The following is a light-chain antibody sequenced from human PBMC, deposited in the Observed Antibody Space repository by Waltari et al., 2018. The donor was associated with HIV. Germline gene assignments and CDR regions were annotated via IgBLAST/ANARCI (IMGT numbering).Light chain of an antibody. V-gene: IGKV1-5*03. CDR3: QQYNSYPWM. Sequence: DIQMTQSPSTLSASVGDRVTITCRASQSIRSWLAWYQQKPGKAPKLLIYKASSLESGVPSRFSGSGSVTEFTRTISSLQPDDFASYYCQQYNSYPWMFGQGTKVEIK. CDR2: KAS. CDR1: QSIRSW. J-gene: IGKJ1*01.